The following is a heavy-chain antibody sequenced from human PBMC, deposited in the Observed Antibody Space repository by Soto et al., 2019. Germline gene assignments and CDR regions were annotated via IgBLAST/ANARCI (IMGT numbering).Heavy chain of an antibody. V-gene: IGHV1-58*01. Sequence: SVKLSCKASGVTFTSSAVQWVRQARGQRLEWIGWIVVGSGNTNYAQKFQERVTITRDMSTSTAYMELSSLRSEDTAVYYCAAIPRDYYYYGMDVWGQGTTVTVSS. D-gene: IGHD2-21*01. CDR2: IVVGSGNT. CDR3: AAIPRDYYYYGMDV. J-gene: IGHJ6*02. CDR1: GVTFTSSA.